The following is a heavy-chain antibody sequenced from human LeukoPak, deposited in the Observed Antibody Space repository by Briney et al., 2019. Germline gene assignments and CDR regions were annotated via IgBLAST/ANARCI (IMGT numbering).Heavy chain of an antibody. D-gene: IGHD4-23*01. V-gene: IGHV4-4*09. CDR1: GGSISGYY. Sequence: SETLSLTCTVSGGSISGYYWSWIRQPPGKGLEWIGYIYTSGRTNYNPSLKSRVTISVDTSKNQFSLKLSSVTAADTAVYYCARTGDGGMKNWGQGTLVTVSS. CDR2: IYTSGRT. CDR3: ARTGDGGMKN. J-gene: IGHJ4*02.